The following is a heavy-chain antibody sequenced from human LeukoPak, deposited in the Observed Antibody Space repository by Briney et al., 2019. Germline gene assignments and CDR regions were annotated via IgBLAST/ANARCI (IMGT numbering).Heavy chain of an antibody. V-gene: IGHV4-59*01. D-gene: IGHD6-19*01. J-gene: IGHJ4*02. Sequence: PSETLSLTCTVSGGSISSYYWSWIRQPPGKGLEWIGYIYYSGSTNYNPSLKSRVTISVDTSKNQFSLRLRSVTAADTAVYYCARVQGGGYRTADYWGQGTLVTVSS. CDR2: IYYSGST. CDR1: GGSISSYY. CDR3: ARVQGGGYRTADY.